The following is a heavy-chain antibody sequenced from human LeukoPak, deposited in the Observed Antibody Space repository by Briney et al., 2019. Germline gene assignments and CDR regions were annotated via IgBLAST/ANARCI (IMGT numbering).Heavy chain of an antibody. D-gene: IGHD4/OR15-4a*01. CDR2: INHGGST. V-gene: IGHV4-34*01. Sequence: PSETLSLTCAVYGGSLSGYYWSWIRQSPGKGLEWIGEINHGGSTNYNPSLKSRVTMSVDTSKNHFSLKLSSVTAADTAVYFCAIEGRMSMGIEYWGQGTLVTVSS. J-gene: IGHJ4*02. CDR1: GGSLSGYY. CDR3: AIEGRMSMGIEY.